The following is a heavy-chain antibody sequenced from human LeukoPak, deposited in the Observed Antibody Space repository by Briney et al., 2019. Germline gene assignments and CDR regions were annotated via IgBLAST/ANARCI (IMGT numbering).Heavy chain of an antibody. CDR2: FPREDGER. Sequence: ASVKVSCKVSGYTLTELSIHWVRQAHGKGLEWMGGFPREDGERIYAQRFQGRLTMTEDSSTDTAYMELSGLRPEDTAVYFCASDFRVGVLYAFDLWGQGTVVTVSP. D-gene: IGHD3-10*01. CDR3: ASDFRVGVLYAFDL. J-gene: IGHJ3*01. CDR1: GYTLTELS. V-gene: IGHV1-24*01.